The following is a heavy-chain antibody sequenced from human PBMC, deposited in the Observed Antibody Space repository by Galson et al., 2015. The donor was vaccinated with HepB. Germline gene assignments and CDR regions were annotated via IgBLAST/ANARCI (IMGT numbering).Heavy chain of an antibody. CDR3: ARLMTTVVTSAFDI. CDR1: GGSISSGGYY. CDR2: IYYSGST. Sequence: CTVSGGSISSGGYYWSWIRQHPGKGLEWIGYIYYSGSTYYNPSLKSRVTISVDKSKNQFSLKLSSVTAADTAVYYCARLMTTVVTSAFDIWGQGTMVTVSS. J-gene: IGHJ3*02. D-gene: IGHD4-23*01. V-gene: IGHV4-31*03.